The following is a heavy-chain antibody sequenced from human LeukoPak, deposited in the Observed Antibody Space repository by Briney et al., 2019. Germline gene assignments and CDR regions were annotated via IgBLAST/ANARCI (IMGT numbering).Heavy chain of an antibody. CDR3: ARDYDSSGYYYLGAFDI. CDR1: GFTFSDYF. J-gene: IGHJ3*02. CDR2: ISSSGSTI. Sequence: GGSLRLSCAASGFTFSDYFMSWIRQAPGKGLEWVSYISSSGSTIYYADSVKGRFTISRDNAKNSLYLQMNSLRAEDTAVYYCARDYDSSGYYYLGAFDIWGQGTMVTVSS. V-gene: IGHV3-11*04. D-gene: IGHD3-22*01.